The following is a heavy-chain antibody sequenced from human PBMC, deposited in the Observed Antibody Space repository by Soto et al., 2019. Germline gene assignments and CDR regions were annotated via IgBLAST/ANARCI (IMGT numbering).Heavy chain of an antibody. V-gene: IGHV1-18*01. Sequence: GASGKVSCKASGYTFSSYGISWGGQAPGQGLEWMGWISAYNGNTNYAQKLQGRVTMTTDTSTSTAYMELRSLRSDDTAVYYCARVIAVAGGRWFDPWGQGTLVTVSS. D-gene: IGHD6-19*01. CDR1: GYTFSSYG. CDR3: ARVIAVAGGRWFDP. CDR2: ISAYNGNT. J-gene: IGHJ5*02.